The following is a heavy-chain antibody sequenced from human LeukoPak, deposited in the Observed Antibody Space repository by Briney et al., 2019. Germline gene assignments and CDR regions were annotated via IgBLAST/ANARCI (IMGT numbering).Heavy chain of an antibody. D-gene: IGHD3-10*01. V-gene: IGHV3-30*18. CDR1: GFTFSGFG. Sequence: GGSLRLSCAASGFTFSGFGMHWVRQAPGKGLEWVAVISYDGSLKHYLDSVKGRFTISRGNSKNTVVLQMDSLRVEDTAIYYCAKKFSYGSGAGDALDIWGHGTLVTVSS. J-gene: IGHJ3*02. CDR2: ISYDGSLK. CDR3: AKKFSYGSGAGDALDI.